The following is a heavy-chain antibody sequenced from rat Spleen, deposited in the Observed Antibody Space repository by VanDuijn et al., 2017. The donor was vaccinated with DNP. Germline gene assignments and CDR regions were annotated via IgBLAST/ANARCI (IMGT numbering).Heavy chain of an antibody. V-gene: IGHV5-7*01. J-gene: IGHJ2*01. Sequence: EVQLVESGGGLVQPGRSLKLSCAVSRITFSDHNMAWVRQAPKKGLDWVATIRYDGRDTYYRDSVKGRFTISRDNAKNTLYLQMDSLRSEDTATYYCASRPPPTRGPFDYWGRGVTVTVSS. D-gene: IGHD1-4*01. CDR3: ASRPPPTRGPFDY. CDR2: IRYDGRDT. CDR1: RITFSDHN.